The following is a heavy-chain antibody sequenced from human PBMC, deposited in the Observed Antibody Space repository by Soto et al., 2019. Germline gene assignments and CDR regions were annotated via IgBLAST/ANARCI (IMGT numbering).Heavy chain of an antibody. Sequence: QVQLQESGPGLVKPSQTLSLTCTVSGDSISSGDYYWSWIRQPPGKGLEWIGYIYYSGSTYYNPSLKSQVTISVDTSKNQFSLKLSSVTAADTAVYYCARDRGVGATTDYWGQGTLVTVSS. CDR1: GDSISSGDYY. J-gene: IGHJ4*02. CDR3: ARDRGVGATTDY. V-gene: IGHV4-30-4*01. CDR2: IYYSGST. D-gene: IGHD1-26*01.